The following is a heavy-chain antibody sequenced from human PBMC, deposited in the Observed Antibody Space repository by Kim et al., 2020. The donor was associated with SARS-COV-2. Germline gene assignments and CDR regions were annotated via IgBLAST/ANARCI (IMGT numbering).Heavy chain of an antibody. V-gene: IGHV3-30*18. CDR1: GFTFSSNA. J-gene: IGHJ4*02. CDR2: ISYDGSQK. CDR3: VKDRVAYGVGEVDY. Sequence: GGSLRLSCAASGFTFSSNAMHWVRQTPGKGLEWVAVISYDGSQKYYADSVRGRFTISRDNSKHTLYLQVSSLRGEDTAVYYCVKDRVAYGVGEVDYWGQGTLVTVSS. D-gene: IGHD3-10*01.